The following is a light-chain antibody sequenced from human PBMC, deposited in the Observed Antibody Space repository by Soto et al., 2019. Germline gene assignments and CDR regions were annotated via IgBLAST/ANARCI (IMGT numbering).Light chain of an antibody. Sequence: AIQLTQSPSSLSASVGDRVTITCRASQGISSALAWYQQKPGKAPKLLIYDASSLESGVPSRFSGSGSGTDFTLTISSLQPEDFATYYCQQFNSFSWTFGQGTKVEIK. CDR3: QQFNSFSWT. J-gene: IGKJ1*01. V-gene: IGKV1-13*02. CDR2: DAS. CDR1: QGISSA.